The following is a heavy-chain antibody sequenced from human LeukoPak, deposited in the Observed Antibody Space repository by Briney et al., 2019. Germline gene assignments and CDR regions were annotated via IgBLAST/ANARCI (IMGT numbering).Heavy chain of an antibody. CDR1: GGSFSGYY. CDR2: IYYSGST. V-gene: IGHV4-59*08. CDR3: ARLASSGWSHCDY. D-gene: IGHD6-19*01. J-gene: IGHJ4*02. Sequence: SETLSLTCAVYGGSFSGYYWSWIRQPPGKGPEWIGYIYYSGSTNYNPSLKSRVTISVDTSKNQFSLKMNSVTAADTAVYYCARLASSGWSHCDYWGQGTLVTVSS.